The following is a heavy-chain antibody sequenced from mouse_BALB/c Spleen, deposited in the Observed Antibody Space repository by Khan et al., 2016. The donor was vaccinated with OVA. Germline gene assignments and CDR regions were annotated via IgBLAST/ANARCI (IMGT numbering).Heavy chain of an antibody. D-gene: IGHD2-10*01. CDR2: INTYTGEP. Sequence: QIQLVQSGPELKKPGETVKISCKASGYTFTNYGMNWVQQSPGKALKWMGWINTYTGEPTYADDFKGRFAFSLETSASTAYLQINNLKNADTATYFCARPPYFSYTLDYWGQGTSVTVSS. V-gene: IGHV9-3-1*01. CDR3: ARPPYFSYTLDY. J-gene: IGHJ4*01. CDR1: GYTFTNYG.